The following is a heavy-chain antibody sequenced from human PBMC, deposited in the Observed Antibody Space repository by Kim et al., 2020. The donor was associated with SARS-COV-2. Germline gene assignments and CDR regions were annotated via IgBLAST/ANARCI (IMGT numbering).Heavy chain of an antibody. J-gene: IGHJ6*02. V-gene: IGHV3-15*01. Sequence: GGSLRLSCAASGFTFSNAWMSWVRQAPGKGLEWVGRIKSKTDGGTTDYAAPVKGRFTISRDDSKNTLYLQMNSLKTEDTAVYYCTTDWPTYYDILTAMDYYYGMDVWGQGTTVTVSS. CDR1: GFTFSNAW. CDR2: IKSKTDGGTT. CDR3: TTDWPTYYDILTAMDYYYGMDV. D-gene: IGHD3-9*01.